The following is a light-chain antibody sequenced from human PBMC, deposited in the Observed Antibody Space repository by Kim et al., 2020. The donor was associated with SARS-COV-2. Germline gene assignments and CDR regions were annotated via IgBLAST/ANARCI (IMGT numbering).Light chain of an antibody. CDR3: QQSYITPLT. Sequence: DIQMTQSPSTLSASVGDRVTITCRTTQSISSHLNWYQQKPGRDPKLLISAASTLQGGVPSRFSGSGSETDFTLTISSLQPEDFATYFCQQSYITPLTFGPGTKVDIK. CDR2: AAS. V-gene: IGKV1-39*01. J-gene: IGKJ3*01. CDR1: QSISSH.